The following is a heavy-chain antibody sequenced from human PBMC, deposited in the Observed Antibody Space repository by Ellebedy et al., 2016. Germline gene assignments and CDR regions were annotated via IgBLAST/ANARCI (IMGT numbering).Heavy chain of an antibody. V-gene: IGHV3-11*01. CDR1: GSTFSDYY. CDR2: ISSSGTTI. CDR3: SRWRGPDYVWGSYRWYYFDY. Sequence: GESLKISCAASGSTFSDYYMSWIRQAPGKGLEWVSYISSSGTTIYYADSVKGRFTISRDNAKYSLHLQMNTLRAEDTAVYYCSRWRGPDYVWGSYRWYYFDYWGQGTLVTVSS. J-gene: IGHJ4*02. D-gene: IGHD3-16*02.